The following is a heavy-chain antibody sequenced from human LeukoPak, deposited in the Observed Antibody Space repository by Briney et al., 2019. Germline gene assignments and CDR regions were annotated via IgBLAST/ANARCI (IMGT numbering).Heavy chain of an antibody. J-gene: IGHJ5*02. Sequence: SETLSLTCTVSGGSISSSSYYWGWIRQPPGKGLEWIGSIYYSGSTYYNPSLKSRVTISVDTSKNQFSLKLSSVTAADRAVYYCARVSPNWFDPWGQGTLVTVSS. CDR3: ARVSPNWFDP. CDR1: GGSISSSSYY. CDR2: IYYSGST. V-gene: IGHV4-39*07.